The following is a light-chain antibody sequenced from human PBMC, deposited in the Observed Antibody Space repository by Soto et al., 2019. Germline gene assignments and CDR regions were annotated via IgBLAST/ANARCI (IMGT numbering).Light chain of an antibody. V-gene: IGKV3-20*01. CDR2: GSS. Sequence: EIVLTQSPGTLSLSPGERATLSCRASQSVSRSYLVWYQQKPGQALRPLIYGSSSRAIGIPDSFSGSGSGTEFILTISRLVPEDFAVYYWKQYGSSPWTYGQGTTVDIK. CDR1: QSVSRSY. J-gene: IGKJ1*01. CDR3: KQYGSSPWT.